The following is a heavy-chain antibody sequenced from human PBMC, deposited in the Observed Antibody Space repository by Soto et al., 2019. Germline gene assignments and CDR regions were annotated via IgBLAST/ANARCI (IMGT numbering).Heavy chain of an antibody. CDR3: AASLPGLSSSPQAPGY. Sequence: SVKVSCKASGFTFTSSAVQLVRQARGQRLEWIGWIVVGSGNTNYAQKFQERVTITRDMSTSTAYMELSSLRSEDTAVYYCAASLPGLSSSPQAPGYWGQGTLVTVS. CDR1: GFTFTSSA. J-gene: IGHJ4*02. D-gene: IGHD6-6*01. V-gene: IGHV1-58*01. CDR2: IVVGSGNT.